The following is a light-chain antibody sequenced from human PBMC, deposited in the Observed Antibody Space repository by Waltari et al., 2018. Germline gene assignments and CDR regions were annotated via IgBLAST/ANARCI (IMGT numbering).Light chain of an antibody. CDR2: EVI. CDR3: CSYAGSGTYV. J-gene: IGLJ1*01. Sequence: QSAITQPAPVPGTPGQSIPLSRTGTTLHGGRINLAPWYQHHPGKAPKLMICEVIKRPSGVSDRFSGSKSGNTASLTISGLQAEDEADYYCCSYAGSGTYVFGTGTKVTVL. V-gene: IGLV2-23*02. CDR1: TLHGGRINL.